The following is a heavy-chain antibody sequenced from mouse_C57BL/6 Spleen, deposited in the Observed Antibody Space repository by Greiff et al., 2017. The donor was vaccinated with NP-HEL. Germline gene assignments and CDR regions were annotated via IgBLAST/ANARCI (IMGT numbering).Heavy chain of an antibody. V-gene: IGHV10-1*01. CDR2: IRSKSNNYAT. CDR1: GFSFNTYA. J-gene: IGHJ4*01. Sequence: EVNVVESGGGLVQPKGSLKLSCAASGFSFNTYAMNWVRQAPGKGLEWVARIRSKSNNYATYYADSVKDRFTISRDDSESMLYLQMNNLKTEDTAMYYCVRHSNYAMDYWGQGTSVTVSS. CDR3: VRHSNYAMDY.